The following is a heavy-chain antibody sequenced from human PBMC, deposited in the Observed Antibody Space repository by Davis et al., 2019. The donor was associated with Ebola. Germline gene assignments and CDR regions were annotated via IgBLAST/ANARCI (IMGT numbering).Heavy chain of an antibody. CDR3: ARDGSSSYSNPYF. CDR1: GFTFNVFT. Sequence: GESLKISCAASGFTFNVFTMHWVRQTPGKGLDWVALISYDGSKTDYADSVKGRFTISRDNSKNTLYLQMDSLTSEDTAVYYCARDGSSSYSNPYFWGQGTLVTVSS. CDR2: ISYDGSKT. D-gene: IGHD3-10*01. V-gene: IGHV3-30-3*01. J-gene: IGHJ4*02.